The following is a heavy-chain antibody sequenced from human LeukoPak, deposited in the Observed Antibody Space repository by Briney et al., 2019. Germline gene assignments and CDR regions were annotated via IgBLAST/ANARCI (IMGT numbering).Heavy chain of an antibody. D-gene: IGHD4-17*01. CDR3: ATENGDYTFDY. CDR1: GITLSNYG. Sequence: GGSLRLSCVVSGITLSNYGMSWVRQAPGKGLEWVAGLSGSGGSTNYADSVKGRFTISRDNSKNTLYLKMNSLRAEDTALYYCATENGDYTFDYWGQGTLVTVSS. CDR2: LSGSGGST. V-gene: IGHV3-23*01. J-gene: IGHJ4*02.